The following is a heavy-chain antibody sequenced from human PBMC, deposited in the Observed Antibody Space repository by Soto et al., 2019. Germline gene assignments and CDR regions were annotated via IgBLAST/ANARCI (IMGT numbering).Heavy chain of an antibody. J-gene: IGHJ4*02. V-gene: IGHV4-59*12. CDR3: ARVPDY. Sequence: SETLSLTCTVSGDSISSYYWGWIRQPPGKGLEWIGSIYYSGSTYYNPSLKSRVTISIDRSKNQFSLKLSSVTAADTAVYYCARVPDYSGQGILVTVSS. D-gene: IGHD2-2*01. CDR1: GDSISSYY. CDR2: IYYSGST.